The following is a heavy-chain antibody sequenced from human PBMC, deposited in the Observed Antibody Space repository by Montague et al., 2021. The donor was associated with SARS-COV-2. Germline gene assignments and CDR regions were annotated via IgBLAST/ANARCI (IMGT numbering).Heavy chain of an antibody. Sequence: SETLSLTCAAYGGSFSGYYWSWIRQPPGKGLEWIGEINHSGSTKYNPSLKSRVSMSVDKSWNQFSLKLSSVTAADTAVYYCARVRYYGSGTSLGMDVWGQGTTVTVSS. J-gene: IGHJ6*02. CDR3: ARVRYYGSGTSLGMDV. CDR2: INHSGST. D-gene: IGHD3-10*01. CDR1: GGSFSGYY. V-gene: IGHV4-34*01.